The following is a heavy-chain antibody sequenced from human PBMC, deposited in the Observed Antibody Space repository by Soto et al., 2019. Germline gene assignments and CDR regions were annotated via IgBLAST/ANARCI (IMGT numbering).Heavy chain of an antibody. CDR1: GGSISSYY. CDR3: ARLVLGYDPAFDY. Sequence: PSETLSLTCTVSGGSISSYYWSWIRQPPGKGLEWIGYIYYSGGTNYNPSLKSRVTISVDTTKNQFSLKLSSVTAADTAVYYCARLVLGYDPAFDYWGQGTLVTVSS. CDR2: IYYSGGT. J-gene: IGHJ4*02. D-gene: IGHD5-12*01. V-gene: IGHV4-59*01.